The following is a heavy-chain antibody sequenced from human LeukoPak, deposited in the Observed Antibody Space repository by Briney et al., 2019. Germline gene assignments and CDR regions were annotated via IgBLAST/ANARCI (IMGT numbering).Heavy chain of an antibody. D-gene: IGHD6-13*01. Sequence: GGSLRLSCAASGFTFSNYWMSWVRQAPGKGLEWVANIKFDGSDKFYVDSVKGRFTISRDNAKNSLYLQMNSLRAEDTALYYCAKDIRAYSSSVDYWGQGTLVTVSS. CDR2: IKFDGSDK. CDR1: GFTFSNYW. CDR3: AKDIRAYSSSVDY. V-gene: IGHV3-7*03. J-gene: IGHJ4*02.